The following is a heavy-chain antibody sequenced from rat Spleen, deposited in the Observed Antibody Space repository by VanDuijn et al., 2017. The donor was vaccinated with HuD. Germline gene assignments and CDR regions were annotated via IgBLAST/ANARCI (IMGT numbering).Heavy chain of an antibody. D-gene: IGHD1-11*01. Sequence: EVQLVESGGGLVQPGRSLKLSCAASGFTFSNYGMHWIRQAPTKGLEWVASISPSGGSTYYRDSVKGRFTISRDNAKSTLYLQMDSLRSEDTATYYCATDPLLLTTEGTPHVMDAWGQGASVTVSS. J-gene: IGHJ4*01. V-gene: IGHV5-19*01. CDR1: GFTFSNYG. CDR3: ATDPLLLTTEGTPHVMDA. CDR2: ISPSGGST.